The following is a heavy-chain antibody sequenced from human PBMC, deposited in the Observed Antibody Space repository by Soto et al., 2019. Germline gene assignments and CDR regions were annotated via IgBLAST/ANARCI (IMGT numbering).Heavy chain of an antibody. V-gene: IGHV1-69*13. CDR2: IIPIFGTA. CDR3: ARSDTWQLWFFDY. CDR1: GGTFSSYA. Sequence: ASVKVSCKASGGTFSSYAISWVRQAPGQGLEWMGGIIPIFGTANYAQKFQGRVTITADESTSTAYMELSSLRSEDTAVYYCARSDTWQLWFFDYWGQGTLVTVSS. J-gene: IGHJ4*02. D-gene: IGHD5-18*01.